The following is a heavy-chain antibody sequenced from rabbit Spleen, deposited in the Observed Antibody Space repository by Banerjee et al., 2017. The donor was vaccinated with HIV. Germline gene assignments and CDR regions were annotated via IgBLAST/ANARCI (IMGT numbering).Heavy chain of an antibody. CDR3: ARTGSSWSLNL. Sequence: QSLEESGGDLVKPGASLTLTCTASGVSFSLSSYMCWVRQAPGKGLEWIGCIDDGVSSTTYYATWVNGRFTISSDNAQNTVGLQLNSLTAADTATYFCARTGSSWSLNLWGPGTLVTVS. D-gene: IGHD8-1*01. V-gene: IGHV1S40*01. CDR1: GVSFSLSSY. J-gene: IGHJ4*01. CDR2: IDDGVSSTT.